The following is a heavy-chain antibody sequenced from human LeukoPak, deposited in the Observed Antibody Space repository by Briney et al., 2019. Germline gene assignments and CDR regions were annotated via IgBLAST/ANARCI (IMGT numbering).Heavy chain of an antibody. CDR3: ASGPSVTLDV. V-gene: IGHV3-21*01. D-gene: IGHD3-16*01. CDR2: INSGSSHI. CDR1: GFTFSSYS. J-gene: IGHJ6*04. Sequence: GGSLRLSCAVSGFTFSSYSMNWVRQAPGKGPEWVSSINSGSSHIYYADSVKGRFTISRDNAKNSLYLQMNSLRVENTSVYYCASGPSVTLDVWGKGTTVTVSS.